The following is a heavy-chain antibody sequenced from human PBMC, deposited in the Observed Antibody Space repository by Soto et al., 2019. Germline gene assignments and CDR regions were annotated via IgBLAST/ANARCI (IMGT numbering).Heavy chain of an antibody. V-gene: IGHV3-11*01. Sequence: QVQLVESGGGLVKPGGSLRLSCAASGFTFSDYYMSWIRQAPGKGLEWISHISSGSTTISYADSMRGRLTISRDNAKNSLFLQMNSLRAEDTAVYYCARGGGQYYYHMHVWGTGTTVSVSS. D-gene: IGHD3-16*01. J-gene: IGHJ6*03. CDR1: GFTFSDYY. CDR3: ARGGGQYYYHMHV. CDR2: ISSGSTTI.